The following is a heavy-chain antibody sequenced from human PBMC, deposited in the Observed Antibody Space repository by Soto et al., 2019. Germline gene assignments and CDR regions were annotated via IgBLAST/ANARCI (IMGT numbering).Heavy chain of an antibody. Sequence: GGSLRLSCAASGFTLSRYGIHWVRQAPGKGLEWVAVIWYDGSRKYYADSVKGRFTASKDNSKNMVYLQMNSLGAEDTAVYYCARDSDGSGHYSDFDYWGQGTLVTVSS. J-gene: IGHJ4*02. CDR3: ARDSDGSGHYSDFDY. CDR1: GFTLSRYG. D-gene: IGHD3-22*01. V-gene: IGHV3-33*01. CDR2: IWYDGSRK.